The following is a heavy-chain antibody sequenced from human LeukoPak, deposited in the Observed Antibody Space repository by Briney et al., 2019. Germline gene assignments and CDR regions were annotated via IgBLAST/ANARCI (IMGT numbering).Heavy chain of an antibody. V-gene: IGHV4-39*07. J-gene: IGHJ4*02. Sequence: PSETLSLTCTVSGGSISSSSYYWGWIRQPPGKGLEWIGSIYYSGSTYYNPSLKSRVTISVDTSKNQFSLKLNSVTAADTAVYYCARGSGGSSDIDFDYWGQGHLVTVSS. CDR3: ARGSGGSSDIDFDY. CDR1: GGSISSSSYY. D-gene: IGHD1-26*01. CDR2: IYYSGST.